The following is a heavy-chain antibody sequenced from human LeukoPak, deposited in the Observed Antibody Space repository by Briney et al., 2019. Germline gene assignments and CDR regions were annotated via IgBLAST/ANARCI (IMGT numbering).Heavy chain of an antibody. D-gene: IGHD3-22*01. CDR2: FRRSRSHI. Sequence: PGGPLRLSCAASGFTYRTFSANGPPNARGKGREGFSYFRRSRSHIYRAHPEKGRFTISRDQAKNSLDLQMNRLRAEDTAVYYCARDDEIVVAHDAFDIWGQGTMVTVSS. CDR1: GFTYRTFS. J-gene: IGHJ3*02. CDR3: ARDDEIVVAHDAFDI. V-gene: IGHV3-21*05.